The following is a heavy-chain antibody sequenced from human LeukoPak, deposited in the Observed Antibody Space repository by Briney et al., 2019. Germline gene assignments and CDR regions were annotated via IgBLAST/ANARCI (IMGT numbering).Heavy chain of an antibody. CDR3: ARHVGMSSKKTAGGWFDP. CDR1: GGSISSSSYY. Sequence: SETLSLTCTVSGGSISSSSYYWGWIRQPPGKGLEWIGSIYYSGSTYYNPSLKSRVTISVDTSKNQFSLKLSSVTAADTAVYYCARHVGMSSKKTAGGWFDPWGQGTLVTVSS. J-gene: IGHJ5*02. V-gene: IGHV4-39*01. D-gene: IGHD1-1*01. CDR2: IYYSGST.